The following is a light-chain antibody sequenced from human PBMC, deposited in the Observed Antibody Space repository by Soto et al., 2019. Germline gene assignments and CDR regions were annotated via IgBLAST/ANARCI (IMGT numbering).Light chain of an antibody. V-gene: IGLV4-69*01. CDR2: VNSDGSH. J-gene: IGLJ2*01. CDR1: SGHSSYP. Sequence: QPVLTQSPSASASLGASVKLTCTLSSGHSSYPIAWHQQQPEKGPLYLMKVNSDGSHNKWDGIPDRFSGSSSGAERYLTISSLQSEDEADYYCQTWATGIRIFGGGTKLTVL. CDR3: QTWATGIRI.